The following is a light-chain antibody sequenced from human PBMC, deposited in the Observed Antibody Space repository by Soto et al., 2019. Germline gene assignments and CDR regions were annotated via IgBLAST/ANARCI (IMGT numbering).Light chain of an antibody. Sequence: EIVMTQSPATLSVSPGERATLSCRASQSVSSNLAWYQQKPGQAPRLLIYGASTRATGLPARFSGSGSGTEFALTISSLQAGDFAVYYCQQYNNWPLSFGGGTKVEIK. CDR3: QQYNNWPLS. J-gene: IGKJ4*01. CDR1: QSVSSN. CDR2: GAS. V-gene: IGKV3D-15*01.